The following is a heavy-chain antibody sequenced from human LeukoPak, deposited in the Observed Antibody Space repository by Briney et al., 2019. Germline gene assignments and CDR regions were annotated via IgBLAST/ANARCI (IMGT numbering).Heavy chain of an antibody. CDR1: GGSISSSSYF. V-gene: IGHV4-39*01. J-gene: IGHJ4*02. CDR3: ARRGSSQPPNY. Sequence: SETLSLTCTVSGGSISSSSYFWGWIRQPPGTGLEWVGSMSYSGSTYYNPSLKSRVTISVDTSKNQFSLKLSSVTAADTAVYYCARRGSSQPPNYWGQGTLVTVSS. D-gene: IGHD6-6*01. CDR2: MSYSGST.